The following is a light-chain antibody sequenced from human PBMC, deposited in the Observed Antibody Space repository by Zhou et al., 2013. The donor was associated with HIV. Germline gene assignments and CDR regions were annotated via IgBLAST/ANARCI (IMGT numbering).Light chain of an antibody. CDR2: GAS. J-gene: IGKJ2*01. V-gene: IGKV3-20*01. CDR1: QTVSSNY. CDR3: QQYGSSPAYT. Sequence: EIVLTQSPGTLSLSPRERATLSCRASQTVSSNYLAWYQQKPGQAPRLLIYGASSRATGIPDRFSGSGSGTDFTLTISRLEPEDFAVYYCQQYGSSPAYTFGQGTKLEIK.